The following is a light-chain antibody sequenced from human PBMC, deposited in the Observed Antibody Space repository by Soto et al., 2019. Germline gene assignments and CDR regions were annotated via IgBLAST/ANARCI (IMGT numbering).Light chain of an antibody. CDR2: EVT. CDR1: SSDVGGYNY. J-gene: IGLJ1*01. Sequence: QSALTQPASVSGSPGQSITISCTGTSSDVGGYNYVSWYQQHPGKAPKLIIYEVTNRPSGVSNRFSGSKSANTASLTISGLQAGDEADYYCTSYTRSTPCVFGTGTKLTV. V-gene: IGLV2-14*01. CDR3: TSYTRSTPCV.